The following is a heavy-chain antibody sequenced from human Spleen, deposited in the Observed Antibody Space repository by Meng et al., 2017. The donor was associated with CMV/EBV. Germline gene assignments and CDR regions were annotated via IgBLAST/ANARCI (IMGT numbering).Heavy chain of an antibody. J-gene: IGHJ4*02. D-gene: IGHD6-25*01. V-gene: IGHV1-3*04. CDR1: GYIFTNYP. CDR2: IITGNGTT. CDR3: ARGAGADH. Sequence: SCKASGYIFTNYPIHWVRQTPGQGLEWMGWIITGNGTTKYSQRFQDRLTITRDTSANTVYMEVTSLTSEDTATYYCARGAGADHWGQGTLVTSPQ.